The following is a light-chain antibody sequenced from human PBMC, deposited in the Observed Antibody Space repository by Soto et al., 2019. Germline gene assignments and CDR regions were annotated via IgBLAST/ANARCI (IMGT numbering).Light chain of an antibody. Sequence: QSVLTQPPSVSGAPGQRVTISGTGSSSNIGAGYDVHWYQQLPGTAPKLLIYVNINRPSGVPDRFSGSKSGTSASLAITGLQAEDEADYYCQSYDSSLSVVFGGGTKLTVL. CDR3: QSYDSSLSVV. V-gene: IGLV1-40*01. CDR1: SSNIGAGYD. J-gene: IGLJ2*01. CDR2: VNI.